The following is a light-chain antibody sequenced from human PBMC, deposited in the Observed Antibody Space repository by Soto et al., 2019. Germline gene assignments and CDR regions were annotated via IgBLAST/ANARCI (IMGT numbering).Light chain of an antibody. V-gene: IGKV1-39*01. J-gene: IGKJ1*01. CDR3: QQSYSTPPWT. CDR2: DAS. Sequence: DIQLTQSPSSLSASVGDKVTITCRASQSIRSYLNWVQQKPGKAPKLLIYDASSLQTGVPSRFSGSGSGTDFSLTISSLQPEDFATYYCQQSYSTPPWTFGQGTKVGIK. CDR1: QSIRSY.